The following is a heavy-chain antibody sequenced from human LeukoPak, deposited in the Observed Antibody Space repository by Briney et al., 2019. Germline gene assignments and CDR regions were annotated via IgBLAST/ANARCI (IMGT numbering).Heavy chain of an antibody. CDR1: GGSFSGYY. CDR2: INHSGST. V-gene: IGHV4-34*01. CDR3: ARGLKRWLQLRGAGGFDP. J-gene: IGHJ5*02. Sequence: PSETLSLTCAVYGGSFSGYYWSWIRQPPGKGLEWIGEINHSGSTNYNPSLKSRVTISVDTSKNQFSLKLSSVTAADTAVYYCARGLKRWLQLRGAGGFDPWGQGTLVTVSS. D-gene: IGHD5-24*01.